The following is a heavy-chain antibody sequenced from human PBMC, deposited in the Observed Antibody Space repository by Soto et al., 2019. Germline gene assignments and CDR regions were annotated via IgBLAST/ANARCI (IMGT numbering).Heavy chain of an antibody. V-gene: IGHV4-38-2*01. J-gene: IGHJ4*02. CDR3: ARGEYYGSGNYFDY. CDR2: FYHSGST. D-gene: IGHD3-10*01. CDR1: GHSIISGYY. Sequence: AETLSLTCAVSGHSIISGYYLGWIRHPPGKVLEWIGSFYHSGSTYYNPSLKSRVTISVDTSKNQFSLKLSSVTAADTAVYYCARGEYYGSGNYFDYWGQGTLVTVSS.